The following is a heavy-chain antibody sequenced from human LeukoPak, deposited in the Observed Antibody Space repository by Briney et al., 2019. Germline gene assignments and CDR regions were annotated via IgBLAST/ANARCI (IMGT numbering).Heavy chain of an antibody. J-gene: IGHJ4*02. CDR2: ISGSGGST. V-gene: IGHV3-23*01. D-gene: IGHD3-22*01. Sequence: GGSLRLSCAASGFTFSSYAMSWVRQAPGKGLEWVSAISGSGGSTYYADSVKGRFTISRDNSKNTLYLQMNSLRAEDTAVYYCAKDTEDYYDSSGSEPLNDYWGQGTLVTVSS. CDR1: GFTFSSYA. CDR3: AKDTEDYYDSSGSEPLNDY.